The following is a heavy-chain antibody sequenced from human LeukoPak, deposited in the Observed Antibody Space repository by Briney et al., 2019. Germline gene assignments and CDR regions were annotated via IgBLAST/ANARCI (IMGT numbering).Heavy chain of an antibody. D-gene: IGHD2-21*01. CDR3: ARVPRVVDAFDI. V-gene: IGHV3-30*04. J-gene: IGHJ3*02. CDR1: GFPFSGYS. Sequence: GGSLRLSCAASGFPFSGYSLTWVRQAPGKGLEWVAVISYDGGNKYYADSVKGRFTISRDNSKNTLYLQMNSLRAEDTAVYYCARVPRVVDAFDIWGQGTMVTVSS. CDR2: ISYDGGNK.